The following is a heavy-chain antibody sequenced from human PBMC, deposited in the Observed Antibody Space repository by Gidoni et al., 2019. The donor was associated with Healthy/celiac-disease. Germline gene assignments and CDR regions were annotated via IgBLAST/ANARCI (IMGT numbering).Heavy chain of an antibody. J-gene: IGHJ6*02. CDR3: ATSTIFGVVAPGPYYYYYGMDV. CDR2: INHNSGGT. D-gene: IGHD3-3*01. V-gene: IGHV1-2*04. Sequence: QVQLVQSGAEVKQPGASVKVSCKASGYTFTGYYMHWVRQAPGQGLEWMGWINHNSGGTNYAQKFQGWVTMTRETSISTAYMELSRLRSDDTAVYYCATSTIFGVVAPGPYYYYYGMDVWGQGTTVTVSS. CDR1: GYTFTGYY.